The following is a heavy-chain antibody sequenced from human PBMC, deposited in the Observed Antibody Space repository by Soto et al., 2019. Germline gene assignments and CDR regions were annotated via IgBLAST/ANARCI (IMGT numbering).Heavy chain of an antibody. Sequence: GGPLRLSCAASGFMFSAYWMSWVRQAPGQGLEWVANIHGDGGKIYYVDSVKGRFTISRDNAKRSLYLQMNSLRAEDTAVYYSARDFYGGYTYGPGDYWGQGALVTVSS. V-gene: IGHV3-7*01. D-gene: IGHD5-18*01. J-gene: IGHJ4*02. CDR3: ARDFYGGYTYGPGDY. CDR1: GFMFSAYW. CDR2: IHGDGGKI.